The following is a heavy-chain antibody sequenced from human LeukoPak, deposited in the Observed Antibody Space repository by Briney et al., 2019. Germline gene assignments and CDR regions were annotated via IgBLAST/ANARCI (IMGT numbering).Heavy chain of an antibody. V-gene: IGHV4-59*01. Sequence: SETLSLTCTVSGGSISSYYWSWIRQPPGKGLEWIGYIYYSGSTNYNPSLKSRVTISVDTSKNQFSLKLSSVTAADTAVYYCARGSMITFGGVIDVWGKGTTVTVSS. CDR1: GGSISSYY. J-gene: IGHJ6*04. D-gene: IGHD3-16*01. CDR2: IYYSGST. CDR3: ARGSMITFGGVIDV.